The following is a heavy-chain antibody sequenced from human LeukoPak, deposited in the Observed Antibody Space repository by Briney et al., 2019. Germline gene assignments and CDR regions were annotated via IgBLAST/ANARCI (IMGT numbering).Heavy chain of an antibody. CDR2: IYYTGST. Sequence: SETLSLTCTVSGGSISGYYWSWIRQPPGKGLDWIAYIYYTGSTNYNPSLKSRVTISLDTSKNQFSLRLTSVTAADTAVYYCARRRGTWIGMVRRVDYWGQGTLVTVSS. J-gene: IGHJ4*02. D-gene: IGHD5-12*01. CDR3: ARRRGTWIGMVRRVDY. V-gene: IGHV4-59*08. CDR1: GGSISGYY.